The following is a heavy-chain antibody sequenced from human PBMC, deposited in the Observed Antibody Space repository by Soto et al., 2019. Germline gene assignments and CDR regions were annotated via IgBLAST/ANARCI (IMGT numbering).Heavy chain of an antibody. CDR3: ARGAVVSLVRGVMGGNWFDP. J-gene: IGHJ5*02. Sequence: QVQLQESGPGLVRPSQTLSLTCTVSGASIISLDYYWTWIIQPPGKGLEWIGHIYHTGATYYNPSLESRVVMSVDTSNNQFSRKLSSVTAADTAVFYCARGAVVSLVRGVMGGNWFDPWGQGTLVTVSS. CDR1: GASIISLDYY. D-gene: IGHD3-10*01. V-gene: IGHV4-30-4*01. CDR2: IYHTGAT.